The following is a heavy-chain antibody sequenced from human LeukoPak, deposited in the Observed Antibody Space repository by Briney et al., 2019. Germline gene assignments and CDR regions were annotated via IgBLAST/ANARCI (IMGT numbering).Heavy chain of an antibody. CDR1: GGSISSYY. J-gene: IGHJ6*02. V-gene: IGHV4-59*01. CDR3: ARSNQPDIVVVPAAIDYYGMDV. D-gene: IGHD2-2*02. Sequence: SETLSLTCTVSGGSISSYYWSWIRQPPGKGLEWIGYIYYSGSTNYNPSLKSRVTISVDTSRNQFSLKLSSVTAADTAVYYCARSNQPDIVVVPAAIDYYGMDVWGQGTTVTVSS. CDR2: IYYSGST.